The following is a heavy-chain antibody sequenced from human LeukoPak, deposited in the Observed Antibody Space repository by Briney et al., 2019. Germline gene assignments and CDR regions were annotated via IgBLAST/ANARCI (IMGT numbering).Heavy chain of an antibody. CDR3: ANYVAAADTFDY. D-gene: IGHD6-13*01. CDR1: GFTFSSYA. V-gene: IGHV3-23*01. J-gene: IGHJ4*02. Sequence: GGSLRLSCAASGFTFSSYAMRWVRQAPGKGLAWVSAISGSGGSTYYADSVKGRFTISRDNSKNTLYLQMNSLRAEDTAVYYCANYVAAADTFDYWGQGTLVTVSS. CDR2: ISGSGGST.